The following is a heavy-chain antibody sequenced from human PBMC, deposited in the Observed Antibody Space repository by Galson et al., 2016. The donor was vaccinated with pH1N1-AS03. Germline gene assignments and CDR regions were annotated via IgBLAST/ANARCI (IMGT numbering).Heavy chain of an antibody. CDR1: GLTFSSRA. CDR2: ISPTGSIT. V-gene: IGHV3-23*01. Sequence: SLRLSCAGSGLTFSSRAMSWVRQAPGQGLEWVASISPTGSITYYAASVKGRFTISRDNSKNTLSLEMNSLRADDTAMYFCAKDRFYCSFSSCHGPFDDWGQGALVTVSS. J-gene: IGHJ4*02. CDR3: AKDRFYCSFSSCHGPFDD. D-gene: IGHD2-15*01.